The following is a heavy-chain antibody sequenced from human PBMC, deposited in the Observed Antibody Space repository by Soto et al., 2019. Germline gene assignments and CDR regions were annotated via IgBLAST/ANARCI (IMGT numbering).Heavy chain of an antibody. J-gene: IGHJ4*02. CDR1: GGSISSYY. D-gene: IGHD4-17*01. CDR3: ARGSHYGGNSEYYFDY. V-gene: IGHV4-59*01. CDR2: IYYSGST. Sequence: WETLSLTCTVSGGSISSYYWSWIRQPPGKGLEWIGYIYYSGSTNYNPSLKSRVTISVDTSKNQFSLKLSSVTAADTAVYYCARGSHYGGNSEYYFDYWGQGTLVTVSS.